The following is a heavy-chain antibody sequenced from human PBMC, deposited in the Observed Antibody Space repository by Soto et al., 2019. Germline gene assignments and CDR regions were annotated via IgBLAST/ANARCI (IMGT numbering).Heavy chain of an antibody. CDR3: AKGILRGQLDWGMGV. J-gene: IGHJ6*01. CDR1: GFIFSGYG. CDR2: ISYDGRRK. V-gene: IGHV3-30*18. Sequence: QVQLVESGGGVVQPGGSLRLSCSGSGFIFSGYGMHWVRQPPGKGLEWVAVISYDGRRKYYEDSVKGRFTVSRDNSQNTVYLEMISLRVAGSGIYYCAKGILRGQLDWGMGVWGQGTRVIVSS. D-gene: IGHD3-9*01.